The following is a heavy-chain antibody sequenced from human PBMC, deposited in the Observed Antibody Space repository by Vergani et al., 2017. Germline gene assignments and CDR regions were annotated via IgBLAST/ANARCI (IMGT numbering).Heavy chain of an antibody. J-gene: IGHJ4*02. CDR2: IYYSGST. V-gene: IGHV4-39*01. CDR1: GGSISSSSYY. D-gene: IGHD2-2*01. CDR3: ARQEYCSSTGCYAVDY. Sequence: QLQLQESGPGLVEPSETLSLTCTVSGGSISSSSYYWGWIRQPPGKGLEWIGSIYYSGSTSYNPSLKSRVTISVDTSKNQFSLKLGSVTAADTAVYYCARQEYCSSTGCYAVDYWGQGTLVTVSS.